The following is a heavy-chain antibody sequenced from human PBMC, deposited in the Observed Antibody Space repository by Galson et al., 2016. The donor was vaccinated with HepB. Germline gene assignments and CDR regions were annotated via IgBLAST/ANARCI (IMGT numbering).Heavy chain of an antibody. D-gene: IGHD5-12*01. V-gene: IGHV3-30*18. CDR3: AKEEVAYDS. CDR1: GFSFSNSA. Sequence: SLRLSCAAPGFSFSNSAIHWLRQAPGKGPEWVAVISDDGSYKKYADSVKGRFTISRDNFRNTVDLQMNSLRTEDTALYSCAKEEVAYDSWGQGTLVIVSS. CDR2: ISDDGSYK. J-gene: IGHJ5*01.